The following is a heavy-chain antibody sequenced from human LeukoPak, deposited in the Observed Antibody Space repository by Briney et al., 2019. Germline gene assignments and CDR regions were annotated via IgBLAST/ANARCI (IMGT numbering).Heavy chain of an antibody. Sequence: GGSLRLSCAASGFTFSSYDMHWVRQATGKGLEWVSAIGTAGAPYYPGSVKGRFTISRENAKNSLYLQMNSLRAGDTAVYYCARDWGYGMDVWGQGTTVTVS. CDR3: ARDWGYGMDV. V-gene: IGHV3-13*05. D-gene: IGHD3-16*01. CDR1: GFTFSSYD. J-gene: IGHJ6*02. CDR2: IGTAGAP.